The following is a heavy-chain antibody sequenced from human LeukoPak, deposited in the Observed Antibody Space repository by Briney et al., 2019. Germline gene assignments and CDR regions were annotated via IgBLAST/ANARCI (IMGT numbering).Heavy chain of an antibody. CDR1: GFTFSSYS. D-gene: IGHD5-24*01. J-gene: IGHJ4*02. CDR2: ISSSSSYI. Sequence: GGSLRLSCAASGFTFSSYSMNWVRQAPGKGLEWVSSISSSSSYIYYADSVKGRFTISRDNAKNSLYLQMNSLRAEDTAVYYCAGEKVEMATTSPFDYWGQGTLVTVSS. CDR3: AGEKVEMATTSPFDY. V-gene: IGHV3-21*01.